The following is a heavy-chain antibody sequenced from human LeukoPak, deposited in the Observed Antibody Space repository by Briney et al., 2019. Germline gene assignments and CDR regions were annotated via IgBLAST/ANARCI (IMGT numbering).Heavy chain of an antibody. V-gene: IGHV3-21*01. CDR2: ISSSSSYI. D-gene: IGHD1-26*01. CDR1: GFTFSSYS. Sequence: GGSLRLSCAASGFTFSSYSMNWVRQAPGKGLEWVSSISSSSSYIYYADSVKGRFTISRDNAKNSLYLQMNSLRAEDTAVYYCARGSFARSGSYLSLPHPSDYWGQGTLVTVSS. CDR3: ARGSFARSGSYLSLPHPSDY. J-gene: IGHJ4*02.